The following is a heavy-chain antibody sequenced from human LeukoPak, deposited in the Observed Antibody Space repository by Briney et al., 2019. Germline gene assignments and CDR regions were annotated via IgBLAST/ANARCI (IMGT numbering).Heavy chain of an antibody. CDR2: INYSGST. CDR1: GCTISSYY. J-gene: IGHJ4*02. CDR3: ARVRRSAVAGLWLDY. D-gene: IGHD6-19*01. V-gene: IGHV4-59*01. Sequence: KPSETLSLTCTVSGCTISSYYWSWIRQPPGKGLEWIGYINYSGSTNYNPSLKSRVTISVNTSKNQFSLKLSSVTAADTAVYYCARVRRSAVAGLWLDYWGQGTLVTVSS.